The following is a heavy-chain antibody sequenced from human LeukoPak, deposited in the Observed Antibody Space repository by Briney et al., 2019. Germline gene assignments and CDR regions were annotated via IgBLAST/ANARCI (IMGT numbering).Heavy chain of an antibody. J-gene: IGHJ6*02. CDR2: IYSGGST. V-gene: IGHV3-66*01. Sequence: PGGSLRLSCAASGFTVSSNYMSWVRQAPGKGLEWVSVIYSGGSTYYADSVKGRFTISRDNSKNTLYLQMNSLRAEDMAVYYCARDGGNNWNYHYYYYGMDVWGQGTTVTVSS. D-gene: IGHD1-7*01. CDR1: GFTVSSNY. CDR3: ARDGGNNWNYHYYYYGMDV.